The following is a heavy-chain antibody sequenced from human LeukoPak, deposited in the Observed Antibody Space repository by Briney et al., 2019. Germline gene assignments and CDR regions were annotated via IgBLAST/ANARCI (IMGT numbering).Heavy chain of an antibody. CDR1: GGSFSGYY. Sequence: PSETLSLTCAVHGGSFSGYYWSWIRQPPGKGLEWIGEINHSGSTNYNPSLKSRVTISVDTSKNQFSLKLSSVTAADTAVYYCARGFFYYYYMDVWGKGTTVTISS. CDR2: INHSGST. V-gene: IGHV4-34*01. J-gene: IGHJ6*03. CDR3: ARGFFYYYYMDV.